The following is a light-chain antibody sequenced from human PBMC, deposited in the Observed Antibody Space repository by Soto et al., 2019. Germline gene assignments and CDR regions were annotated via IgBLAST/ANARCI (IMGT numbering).Light chain of an antibody. CDR3: SSYTSGSTYV. CDR2: EVS. CDR1: SSDVGGYNY. Sequence: QSVLTQPASVSGSPGQSITISCTGTSSDVGGYNYVSWYPQHPGKAPKLIIYEVSNRPSEISTRFSGSKSGNTASLTISGLQAEDEADYYCSSYTSGSTYVFGTGTKVTVL. V-gene: IGLV2-14*01. J-gene: IGLJ1*01.